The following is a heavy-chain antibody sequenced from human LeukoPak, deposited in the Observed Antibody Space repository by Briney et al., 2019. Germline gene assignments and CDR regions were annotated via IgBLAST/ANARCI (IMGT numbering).Heavy chain of an antibody. J-gene: IGHJ6*03. D-gene: IGHD6-19*01. CDR3: ARDGGSSGWPNYYYYYMDV. V-gene: IGHV4-4*07. CDR2: IYTSGST. CDR1: GGSISSYY. Sequence: PSETLSLTCTVSGGSISSYYWSWIRQPAGKGPEWIGRIYTSGSTNYNPSLKSRVTMSVDTSKNQFSLKLSSVTAADTAVYYCARDGGSSGWPNYYYYYMDVWGKGTTVTISS.